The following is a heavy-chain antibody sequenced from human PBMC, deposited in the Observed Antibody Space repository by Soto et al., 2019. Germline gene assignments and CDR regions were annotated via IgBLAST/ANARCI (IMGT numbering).Heavy chain of an antibody. V-gene: IGHV3-23*01. CDR3: AKDRLASAGVARFDP. J-gene: IGHJ5*02. CDR1: GFTFSSYG. Sequence: QLLESGGGLVQPGGSLRLSCAASGFTFSSYGMSRVRQTPGLGLEWVSTISGSGVNTYYADAVKGRFTISRDNSGNMLFLQMDSLRADDTAVYYCAKDRLASAGVARFDPWGQGTLVTVSS. CDR2: ISGSGVNT. D-gene: IGHD3-3*01.